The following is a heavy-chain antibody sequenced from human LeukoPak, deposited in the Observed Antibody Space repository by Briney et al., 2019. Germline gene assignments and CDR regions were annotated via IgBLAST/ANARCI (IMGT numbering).Heavy chain of an antibody. CDR2: LYPGDSDT. CDR1: GYSFSTYW. D-gene: IGHD6-13*01. CDR3: GRIPAAGSLKGSFDI. Sequence: GESLKISCKGSGYSFSTYWIGWVRQMPGKGLEWMGMLYPGDSDTRYSPSFQGQVTMSADKSINTAYLQWSSLKASDTAMYYCGRIPAAGSLKGSFDIWGQGTMVTVSS. J-gene: IGHJ3*02. V-gene: IGHV5-51*01.